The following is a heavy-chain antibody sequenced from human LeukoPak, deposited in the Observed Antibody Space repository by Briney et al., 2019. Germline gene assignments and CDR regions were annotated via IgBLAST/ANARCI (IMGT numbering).Heavy chain of an antibody. J-gene: IGHJ4*02. D-gene: IGHD2-2*01. V-gene: IGHV3-30*02. CDR3: AKDFLYYCSSTSCYQDY. CDR2: IRYDGSNK. CDR1: GFRYSNYG. Sequence: GGSLRLSCAGSGFRYSNYGMEWVRQAPGKGLEWVAFIRYDGSNKYYADSVKGRFTISRDNSKNTLYLQMNSLRAEDTAVYYCAKDFLYYCSSTSCYQDYWGQGTLVTVSS.